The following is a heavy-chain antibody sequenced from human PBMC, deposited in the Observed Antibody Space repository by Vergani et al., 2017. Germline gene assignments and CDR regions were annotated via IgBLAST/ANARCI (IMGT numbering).Heavy chain of an antibody. CDR2: IYYSGST. Sequence: QVQLQESGPGLVTPSETLSLTCTVSGGSISSYYWSWIRQPPGKGLEWIGYIYYSGSTNYNPSLKSRVTISVDTSKNQFSLKLSSVTAAVTAVYYCAREKELYWFDPWGQGTLVTVSS. D-gene: IGHD1-26*01. CDR1: GGSISSYY. V-gene: IGHV4-59*01. J-gene: IGHJ5*02. CDR3: AREKELYWFDP.